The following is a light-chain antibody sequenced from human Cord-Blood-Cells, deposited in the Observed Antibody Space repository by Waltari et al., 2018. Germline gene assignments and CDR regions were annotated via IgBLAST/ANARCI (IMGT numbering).Light chain of an antibody. J-gene: IGLJ3*02. CDR1: SSDVGGYNY. CDR2: DVS. CDR3: SSYTSSSTWV. Sequence: QSALTQPASVSGSPGQSITISCTGTSSDVGGYNYVSWYQQHPANAPKPMIYDVSKRPSGVSNRFSGSKSGNTASLTISGLPAEDEADYYCSSYTSSSTWVFGGGTKLTVL. V-gene: IGLV2-14*01.